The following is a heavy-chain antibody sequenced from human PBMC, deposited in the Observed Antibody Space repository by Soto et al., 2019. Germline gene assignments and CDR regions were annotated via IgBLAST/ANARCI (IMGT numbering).Heavy chain of an antibody. Sequence: VQLVQSGAEVKKPGASVKVSCKASGYTFTSFGISCVRQAPGQGLEWMGWISAYNGNTNYAENLQGRVTMTTDTSTSTAYMELRSLRSDDTAVYYCARDHRGGTDAFDIWGQGTMVTGSS. CDR3: ARDHRGGTDAFDI. CDR1: GYTFTSFG. V-gene: IGHV1-18*01. D-gene: IGHD2-15*01. CDR2: ISAYNGNT. J-gene: IGHJ3*02.